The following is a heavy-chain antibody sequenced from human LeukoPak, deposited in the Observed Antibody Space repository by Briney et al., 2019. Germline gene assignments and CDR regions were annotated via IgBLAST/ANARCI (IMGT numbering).Heavy chain of an antibody. Sequence: PSETLSLTCTVSGGSISSSSYYWGWIRQPPGKGLEWIGSIYYSGSTYYNPSLKSRVTISVDTSKNQFSLKLSSVTAADTAVYYCARGRIAARRPVLFDYWGQGTLVTVSS. D-gene: IGHD6-6*01. CDR3: ARGRIAARRPVLFDY. J-gene: IGHJ4*02. CDR1: GGSISSSSYY. CDR2: IYYSGST. V-gene: IGHV4-39*07.